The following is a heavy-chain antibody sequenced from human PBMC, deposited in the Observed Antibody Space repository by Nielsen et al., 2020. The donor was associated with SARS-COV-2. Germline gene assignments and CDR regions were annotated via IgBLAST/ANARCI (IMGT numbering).Heavy chain of an antibody. Sequence: SVKVSCKASGGTFSSYAISWVRQAPGQGLEWMGGIIPIFGTANYAQKFQGRVTITADESTSTAYMELSSLRSEDTAVYYCARGAGSTDVLRFLEWSNYYYYMDVWGKGTTVTVSS. D-gene: IGHD3-3*01. CDR1: GGTFSSYA. J-gene: IGHJ6*03. CDR2: IIPIFGTA. CDR3: ARGAGSTDVLRFLEWSNYYYYMDV. V-gene: IGHV1-69*13.